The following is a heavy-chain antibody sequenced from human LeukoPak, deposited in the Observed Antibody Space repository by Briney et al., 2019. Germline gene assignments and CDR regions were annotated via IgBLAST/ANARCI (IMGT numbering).Heavy chain of an antibody. V-gene: IGHV1-8*01. J-gene: IGHJ4*02. D-gene: IGHD2-2*01. CDR2: MNPNSGNT. CDR1: GYTFTSYD. CDR3: ARGLPLKTGVVPAAPGDY. Sequence: ASVKVSCKASGYTFTSYDINWVRQATGQGLEWMGWMNPNSGNTGYAQKFQGRVTMTRNTSISTAYMELSSLRSEDSAVYYCARGLPLKTGVVPAAPGDYWGQGTLVTVSS.